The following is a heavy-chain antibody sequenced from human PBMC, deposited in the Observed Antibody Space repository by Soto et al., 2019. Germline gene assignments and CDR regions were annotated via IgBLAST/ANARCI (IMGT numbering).Heavy chain of an antibody. CDR1: GGSISSYY. D-gene: IGHD4-17*01. CDR2: IYYSGST. CDR3: ARVPRDGDRRWFDP. J-gene: IGHJ5*02. Sequence: SETLSLTCTVSGGSISSYYWSWIRQPPGKGLEWIGYIYYSGSTNYNPSLKSRVTISVDTSKNQFSLKLSSVTAADTAVYYCARVPRDGDRRWFDPWGQGTLVTVSS. V-gene: IGHV4-59*01.